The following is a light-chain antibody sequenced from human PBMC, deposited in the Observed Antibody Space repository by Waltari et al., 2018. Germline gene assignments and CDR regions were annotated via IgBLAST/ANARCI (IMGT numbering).Light chain of an antibody. Sequence: DIQMTQSPSSLSASAGDRVPIPCRASQTINNYVNWYQPKPGKAPTLLIYTASTLQSGVPSRFSGSGGGTLFTLTITSLQPEDFATYFCHQTFSLPNSFGQGTKVDI. J-gene: IGKJ2*03. V-gene: IGKV1-39*01. CDR2: TAS. CDR3: HQTFSLPNS. CDR1: QTINNY.